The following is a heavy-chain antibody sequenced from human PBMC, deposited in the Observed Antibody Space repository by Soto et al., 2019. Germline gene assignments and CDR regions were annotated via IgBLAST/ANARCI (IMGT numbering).Heavy chain of an antibody. V-gene: IGHV4-38-2*02. J-gene: IGHJ5*02. Sequence: ETLSLTCAVSGYSISSGYYWGWIRQPPGKGLEWIGSIYHSGSTYYNPSLKSRVTISVDTSKNQFSLKLSSVTAADTAVYYCARDGKSGYSYGAYNWFDPWGQGTLVTVSS. CDR3: ARDGKSGYSYGAYNWFDP. D-gene: IGHD5-18*01. CDR1: GYSISSGYY. CDR2: IYHSGST.